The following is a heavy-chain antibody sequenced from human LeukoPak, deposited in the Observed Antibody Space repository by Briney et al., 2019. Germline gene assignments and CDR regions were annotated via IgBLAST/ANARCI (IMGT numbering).Heavy chain of an antibody. CDR3: AKETDYNYIYYFDY. CDR1: GFSFSTYA. J-gene: IGHJ4*02. Sequence: PGGSLRLSCAASGFSFSTYAMSWVRQAPGKGLDWVSTVGDGGRDTHYADSVKGRFTISRDDSNNTLYLQMNSLRADDTAVYYCAKETDYNYIYYFDYWGQGTLVTVSS. D-gene: IGHD5-24*01. CDR2: VGDGGRDT. V-gene: IGHV3-23*01.